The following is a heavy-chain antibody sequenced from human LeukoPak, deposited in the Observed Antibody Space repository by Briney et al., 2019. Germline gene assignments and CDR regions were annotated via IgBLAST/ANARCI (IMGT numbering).Heavy chain of an antibody. CDR1: GFTFSSYE. Sequence: PGGSLRLSCAASGFTFSSYEMNWVRQAPGKGLEWVSYISSSSSTIYYADSVKGRFTISRDNAKNSLYLQMNSLRAEDTAVYYCARDRIAVAGHPYYFDYWGQGTLVTVSS. D-gene: IGHD6-19*01. J-gene: IGHJ4*02. CDR3: ARDRIAVAGHPYYFDY. V-gene: IGHV3-48*01. CDR2: ISSSSSTI.